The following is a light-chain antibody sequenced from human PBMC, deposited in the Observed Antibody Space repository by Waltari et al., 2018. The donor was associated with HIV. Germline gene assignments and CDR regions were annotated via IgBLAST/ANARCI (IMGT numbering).Light chain of an antibody. V-gene: IGLV2-14*03. CDR3: SPYTAQSVF. CDR2: DGT. Sequence: QSALTQPASVSGSPGQSITISCTGTSSDVGGYNYVSWYQQHPGRAPKLMIYDGTNRPSGVSNRFSGSKSGDTASLTISGLQAEDEAIYFCSPYTAQSVFFGGGTRLTV. CDR1: SSDVGGYNY. J-gene: IGLJ2*01.